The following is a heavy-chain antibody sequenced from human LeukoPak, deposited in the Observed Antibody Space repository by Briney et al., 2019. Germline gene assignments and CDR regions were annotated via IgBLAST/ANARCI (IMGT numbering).Heavy chain of an antibody. Sequence: SETLSLTYTVSGGSISSGTYYWSWIRQPAGKGLEWIGRIYTSESTTYNPSLKSRVTISVDTSKNQFSLKLSSVTAADTAVYYCARTPTVTRYYYYMDVWGKGTTVTISS. J-gene: IGHJ6*03. V-gene: IGHV4-61*02. D-gene: IGHD4-17*01. CDR3: ARTPTVTRYYYYMDV. CDR2: IYTSEST. CDR1: GGSISSGTYY.